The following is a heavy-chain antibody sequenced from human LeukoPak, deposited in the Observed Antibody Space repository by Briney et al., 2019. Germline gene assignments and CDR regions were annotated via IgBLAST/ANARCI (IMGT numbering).Heavy chain of an antibody. CDR1: GFTFSSYW. CDR3: VRDMGYGSGSYDWFDP. J-gene: IGHJ5*02. Sequence: GGSLRLSCAASGFTFSSYWMSWVRQAPGKGLEWVANIKQDGSEKYYVDSVKGRFTISRDNAKNSLYLQMNSLRAEDTAVYYCVRDMGYGSGSYDWFDPWGQGTLVTVSS. CDR2: IKQDGSEK. D-gene: IGHD3-10*01. V-gene: IGHV3-7*01.